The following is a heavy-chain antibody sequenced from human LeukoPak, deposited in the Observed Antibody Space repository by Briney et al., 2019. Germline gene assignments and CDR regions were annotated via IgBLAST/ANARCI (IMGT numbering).Heavy chain of an antibody. CDR3: AKSNRVVGATLDFDY. J-gene: IGHJ4*02. D-gene: IGHD1-26*01. V-gene: IGHV3-74*01. CDR1: GFTFSKYW. CDR2: INSDGSIR. Sequence: GGSLRLSCAASGFTFSKYWMHWVRQAPGKGLVWVSRINSDGSIRSYADSVKGRFTISRDNSKNALYLQMNSLRAEDTAVYYCAKSNRVVGATLDFDYWGQGTLVTVSS.